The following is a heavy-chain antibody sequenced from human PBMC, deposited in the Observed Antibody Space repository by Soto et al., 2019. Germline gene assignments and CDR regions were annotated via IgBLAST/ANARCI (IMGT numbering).Heavy chain of an antibody. CDR2: ISSSGSFV. CDR1: GFTFSRYS. Sequence: PVGSLRLSCAASGFTFSRYSMNWVRQAPGKGLEWVSSISSSGSFVNYADSVKGRFTISRDNAKNSLYLQMRSLKDEDTAVYYCARDPPSGTTLDWFDSWGQGTLVTVSS. J-gene: IGHJ5*01. CDR3: ARDPPSGTTLDWFDS. V-gene: IGHV3-21*01. D-gene: IGHD1-7*01.